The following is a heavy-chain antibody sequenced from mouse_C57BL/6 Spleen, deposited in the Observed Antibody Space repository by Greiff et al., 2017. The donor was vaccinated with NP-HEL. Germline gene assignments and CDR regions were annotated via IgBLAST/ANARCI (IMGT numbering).Heavy chain of an antibody. CDR3: TRDDEWFAY. J-gene: IGHJ3*01. D-gene: IGHD2-3*01. CDR2: IDPETGGT. CDR1: GYTITDYE. Sequence: VQLQQSGAELVRPGASVTLSCKASGYTITDYEMHWVKQTPVHGLEWIGAIDPETGGTAYNQKFKGKAILTADKSSITAYMDLRSLTSEDSAVYYCTRDDEWFAYWGQGTLVTVSA. V-gene: IGHV1-15*01.